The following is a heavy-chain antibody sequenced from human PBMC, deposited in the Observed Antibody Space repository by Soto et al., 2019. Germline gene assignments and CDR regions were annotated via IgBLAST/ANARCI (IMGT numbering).Heavy chain of an antibody. J-gene: IGHJ4*02. CDR1: GLSLSTSGVA. CDR2: IYWDDNN. CDR3: AHSDPSDDFWSGSPFH. V-gene: IGHV2-5*02. D-gene: IGHD3-3*01. Sequence: QITLKESGPTLVNPTQTLTLTCTFSGLSLSTSGVAVGWIRQPPGKTLEWLALIYWDDNNRYSPSLKNRLTVTKDTSKNQVVLTMTNMDPVDTGTYYCAHSDPSDDFWSGSPFHWGQGSQVTVSS.